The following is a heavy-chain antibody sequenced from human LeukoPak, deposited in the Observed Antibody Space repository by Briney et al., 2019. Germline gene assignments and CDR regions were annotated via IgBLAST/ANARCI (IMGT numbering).Heavy chain of an antibody. CDR2: ISAYNGNT. Sequence: ASVKVSCKASGYTFTSYGISWVRQAPGQGLEWMGWISAYNGNTNYAQKLQGRVTMTTDTSTSTAYMELRSLRSDDTAVYYCARSLIVVVPAAIRHNWFDPWGQGPLVTVSS. CDR3: ARSLIVVVPAAIRHNWFDP. CDR1: GYTFTSYG. D-gene: IGHD2-2*01. V-gene: IGHV1-18*01. J-gene: IGHJ5*02.